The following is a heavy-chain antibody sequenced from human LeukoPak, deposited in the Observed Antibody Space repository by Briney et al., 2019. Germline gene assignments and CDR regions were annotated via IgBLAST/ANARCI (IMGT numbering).Heavy chain of an antibody. V-gene: IGHV4-59*08. CDR3: ARVQITNYYDSSGYYGFDP. CDR2: ILYSGID. D-gene: IGHD3-22*01. Sequence: SETLSLTCTVSGGSINSYYWSWIRQPPGKGLEWIGYILYSGIDRYNPALKSRVTISVDTSKNQFSLKLNSVTAADTAVYYCARVQITNYYDSSGYYGFDPWGQGTLVTVSS. J-gene: IGHJ5*02. CDR1: GGSINSYY.